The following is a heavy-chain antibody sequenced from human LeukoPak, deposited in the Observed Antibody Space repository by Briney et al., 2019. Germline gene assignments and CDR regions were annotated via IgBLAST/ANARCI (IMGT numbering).Heavy chain of an antibody. D-gene: IGHD3-3*01. J-gene: IGHJ4*02. Sequence: SGGSLRLSCAASGFTFSSYGMHWVRQAPGKGLEWVAFIRYDGSNKYYADSVKGRFTISRDNSKNTLYLQMNSLRAEDTAVYYCATDFWSGYYHDYWDQGTLVTVSS. CDR1: GFTFSSYG. CDR2: IRYDGSNK. V-gene: IGHV3-30*02. CDR3: ATDFWSGYYHDY.